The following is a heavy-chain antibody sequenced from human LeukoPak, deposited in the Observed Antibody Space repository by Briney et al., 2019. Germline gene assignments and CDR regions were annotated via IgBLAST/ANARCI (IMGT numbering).Heavy chain of an antibody. CDR2: ISGSGSST. CDR1: GFTFSSYA. J-gene: IGHJ4*02. CDR3: ARDAEGHGPPAD. Sequence: GGSLRLSCAASGFTFSSYAMSWVRQAPGEGLQWVSGISGSGSSTYYADSVRGRFTISRDNSKNTLYLQMNSLRAEDTAVYYCARDAEGHGPPADWGQGTLVTVSS. V-gene: IGHV3-23*01.